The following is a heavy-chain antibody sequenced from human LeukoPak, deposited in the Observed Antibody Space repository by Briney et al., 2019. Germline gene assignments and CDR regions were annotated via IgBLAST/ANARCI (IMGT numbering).Heavy chain of an antibody. CDR3: AKDHVNAGRLDY. D-gene: IGHD6-13*01. J-gene: IGHJ4*02. V-gene: IGHV3-23*01. CDR2: ITGTSGRT. CDR1: GFTFSNYG. Sequence: GGSLRLSCGASGFTFSNYGMLWVRQAPGKGLEWVSLITGTSGRTYYAASVKGRFTISRDNSKNTVYLQMNSLRAEDTALYYCAKDHVNAGRLDYWGQGTPVTVSS.